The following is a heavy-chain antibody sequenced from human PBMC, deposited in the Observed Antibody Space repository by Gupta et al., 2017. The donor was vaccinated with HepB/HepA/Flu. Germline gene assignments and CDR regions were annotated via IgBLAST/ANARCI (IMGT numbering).Heavy chain of an antibody. D-gene: IGHD2-2*01. CDR3: ASDWQPGDCSSTSCYLFGGEYFQH. Sequence: EVQLVESGGGVVRPGGSLRLSCAASGFTFDDYGMSWVRQAPGKGLEWVSGINWNGGSTGYADSVKGRFTISRDNAKNSLYLQMNSLRAEDTALYYCASDWQPGDCSSTSCYLFGGEYFQHWGQGTLVTVSS. CDR1: GFTFDDYG. CDR2: INWNGGST. J-gene: IGHJ1*01. V-gene: IGHV3-20*04.